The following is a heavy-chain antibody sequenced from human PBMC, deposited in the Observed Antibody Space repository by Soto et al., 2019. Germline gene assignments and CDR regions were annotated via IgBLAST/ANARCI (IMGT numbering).Heavy chain of an antibody. CDR3: ARRAEEVRDIVATVPQIYGDYYYYYYGMDV. CDR2: IYPGDSDT. Sequence: GESLKISCKGSGYSFTSYWIGWVRQMPGKGLEWMGIIYPGDSDTRYSPSFQGQVTISADKSISTAYLQWSSLKASDTAMYYCARRAEEVRDIVATVPQIYGDYYYYYYGMDVWGQGTTVTVSS. V-gene: IGHV5-51*01. D-gene: IGHD5-12*01. CDR1: GYSFTSYW. J-gene: IGHJ6*02.